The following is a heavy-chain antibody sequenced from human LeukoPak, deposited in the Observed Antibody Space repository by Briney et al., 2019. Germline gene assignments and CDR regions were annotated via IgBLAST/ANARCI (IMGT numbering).Heavy chain of an antibody. CDR3: ARQYSSGGSCFQANY. CDR1: GYTFTSYG. Sequence: ASVKVSCKASGYTFTSYGISWVRQAPGQGLEWMGWISAYNGNTNYAQKLQGRVTMTTDTSTSTAYMELRSLRSDDTAVYYCARQYSSGGSCFQANYWGQGTLVTVSS. J-gene: IGHJ4*02. V-gene: IGHV1-18*01. D-gene: IGHD2-15*01. CDR2: ISAYNGNT.